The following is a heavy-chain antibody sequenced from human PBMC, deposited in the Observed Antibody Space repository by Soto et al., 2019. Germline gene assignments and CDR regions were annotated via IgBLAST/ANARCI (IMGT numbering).Heavy chain of an antibody. CDR2: ISAYNGNT. V-gene: IGHV1-18*04. CDR1: GYTFTSYG. CDR3: ASPYCSSTSCYPRYYYGMDV. Sequence: ASVKVSCKASGYTFTSYGISWVRQAPGQGLEWMGWISAYNGNTNYARKLQGRVTMTTDTSTSTAYMELRSLRSDDTAVYYCASPYCSSTSCYPRYYYGMDVWGQGTTVTVSS. J-gene: IGHJ6*02. D-gene: IGHD2-2*01.